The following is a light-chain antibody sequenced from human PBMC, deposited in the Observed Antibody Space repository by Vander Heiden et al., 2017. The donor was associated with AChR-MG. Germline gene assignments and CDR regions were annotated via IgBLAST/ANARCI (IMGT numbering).Light chain of an antibody. CDR3: QQSQSRPQGYT. J-gene: IGKJ2*01. Sequence: DIQMTQSPSSLSASVGDTVTINCRSSENINIYLSWYQQKPGKAPEILVYSASSLHSGVPSRFSGSGSGTDFTLTISSLQPEDFATYYCQQSQSRPQGYTFGQGTILEVK. CDR1: ENINIY. CDR2: SAS. V-gene: IGKV1-39*01.